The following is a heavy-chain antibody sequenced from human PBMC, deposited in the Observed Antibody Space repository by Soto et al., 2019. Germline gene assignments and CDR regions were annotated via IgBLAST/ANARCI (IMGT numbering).Heavy chain of an antibody. CDR2: TYYRSKWYN. Sequence: SQTLALTCAISGDTVSTNSATWNWIRQSPSRGLEWLGRTYYRSKWYNDYGRSLQSRMTINTDTSKNQFSLQLNSVTPEDTAVYFCARGPGVHLTGNGSDVWGDGNPVTVSS. CDR3: ARGPGVHLTGNGSDV. J-gene: IGHJ6*04. CDR1: GDTVSTNSAT. V-gene: IGHV6-1*01. D-gene: IGHD3-3*01.